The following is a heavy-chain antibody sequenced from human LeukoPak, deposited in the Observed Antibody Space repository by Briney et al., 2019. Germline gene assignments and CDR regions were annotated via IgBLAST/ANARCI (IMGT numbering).Heavy chain of an antibody. V-gene: IGHV3-23*01. Sequence: GGSLRLSCAASGFTFNSYVMAWVRQAPGRGLDWVSSIGSSGGTSYPDSVKGRFTNSRDNSKNTLYLQMNSLRAEDTAIYYCAKVASGADYWGQGTLVTVSS. J-gene: IGHJ4*02. CDR1: GFTFNSYV. D-gene: IGHD6-19*01. CDR2: IGSSGGT. CDR3: AKVASGADY.